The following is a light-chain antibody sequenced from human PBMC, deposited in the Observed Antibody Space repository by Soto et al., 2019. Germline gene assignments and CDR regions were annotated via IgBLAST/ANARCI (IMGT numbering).Light chain of an antibody. CDR2: GAS. V-gene: IGKV3-15*01. Sequence: EIVMTQSPATLSLSPGERATLSCRAGQSVGTNLAWYQQKPGQPPRLLISGASTRATGIPARFSGSGSGTEFTLTVSSLQSEDFAVYYCQQYNDWLATFGQGTKVDIK. CDR1: QSVGTN. CDR3: QQYNDWLAT. J-gene: IGKJ1*01.